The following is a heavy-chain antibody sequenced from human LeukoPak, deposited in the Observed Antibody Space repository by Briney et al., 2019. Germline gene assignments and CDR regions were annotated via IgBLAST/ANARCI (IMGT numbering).Heavy chain of an antibody. CDR2: IYTSGST. CDR1: GGSISSGNYY. D-gene: IGHD3-3*01. V-gene: IGHV4-61*02. CDR3: ARDPSRVLRFLEWLSHYFDY. Sequence: SETLSLTCTVSGGSISSGNYYWSWIRQPAGKGLEWIGRIYTSGSTNYNPSLKSRVTISVDTSKNQFSLKLSSVTAADTAVYYCARDPSRVLRFLEWLSHYFDYWGQGTLVTVSS. J-gene: IGHJ4*02.